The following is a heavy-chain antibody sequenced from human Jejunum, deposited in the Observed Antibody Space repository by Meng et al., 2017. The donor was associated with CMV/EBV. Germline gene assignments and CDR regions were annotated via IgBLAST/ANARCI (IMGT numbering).Heavy chain of an antibody. Sequence: GSSINDGNYYWGWIRQTPGEGLEWIKNIVYSGSIYYDPSLRGRVSISINASKNQFSLRLSSVTAADSAVYYCARSYYDTVGYDFAHWGQGILVTVSS. D-gene: IGHD3-16*01. V-gene: IGHV4-39*01. CDR2: IVYSGSI. J-gene: IGHJ5*02. CDR3: ARSYYDTVGYDFAH. CDR1: GSSINDGNYY.